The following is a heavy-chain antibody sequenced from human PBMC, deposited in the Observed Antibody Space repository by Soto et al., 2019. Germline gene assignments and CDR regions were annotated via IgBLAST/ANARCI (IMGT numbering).Heavy chain of an antibody. CDR1: GFTFDKVW. CDR3: TNGRDDLLY. J-gene: IGHJ4*02. D-gene: IGHD1-26*01. V-gene: IGHV3-15*07. CDR2: IKSKTDGGTT. Sequence: EVQLVESGGGLVKPGGSLRLSCAVSGFTFDKVWMNWVRQAPGKGLEWVGRIKSKTDGGTTDYAAPVKGRFTISRDDSKNMLYLQMNSLKTEDTGMYFCTNGRDDLLYWGQGTLVTVSS.